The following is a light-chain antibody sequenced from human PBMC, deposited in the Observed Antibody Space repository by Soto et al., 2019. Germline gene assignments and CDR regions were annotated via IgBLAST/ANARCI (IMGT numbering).Light chain of an antibody. Sequence: QSVLTQPPSVSGAPGQRVAISCTGSSSNIGAEYDVHWYQQLPGTAPKRLIYGDNNRPSGVPDRFSGSKSGTSASLALTGLQPEDEADYYCQSYDSSLTTFVFGTGTKLTVL. J-gene: IGLJ1*01. CDR1: SSNIGAEYD. CDR2: GDN. V-gene: IGLV1-40*01. CDR3: QSYDSSLTTFV.